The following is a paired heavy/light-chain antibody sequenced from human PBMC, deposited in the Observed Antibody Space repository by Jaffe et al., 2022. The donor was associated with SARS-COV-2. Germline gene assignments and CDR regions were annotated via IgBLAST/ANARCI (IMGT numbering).Light chain of an antibody. CDR3: ATWDDSLSGNWV. CDR1: RSNIGGNF. Sequence: QSVLTQPPSASGTPGQRVTISCSGSRSNIGGNFVYWYQQLPGTAPKLLIYRNDQRPSGVPDRFSGSKSGTSASLAISGLRSDDEADYHCATWDDSLSGNWVFGGGTKLTVL. CDR2: RND. V-gene: IGLV1-47*01. J-gene: IGLJ3*02.
Heavy chain of an antibody. J-gene: IGHJ6*02. V-gene: IGHV4-61*02. CDR3: ARERTTMDNYYYYYGMDV. CDR1: GGSIRSGPYY. Sequence: QVQLQESGPGLVKPSQTLSLTCTVSGGSIRSGPYYWTWIRQPAGKGLEWIGRIYTRGNTNYNPSLKSRVTISVDTSKNQFSLKLTSVTAADTAVYYCARERTTMDNYYYYYGMDVWGQGTSVTVS. D-gene: IGHD1-1*01. CDR2: IYTRGNT.